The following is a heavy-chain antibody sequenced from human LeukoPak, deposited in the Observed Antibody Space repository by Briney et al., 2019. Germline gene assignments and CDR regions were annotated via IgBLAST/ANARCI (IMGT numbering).Heavy chain of an antibody. CDR1: GGSISSHY. J-gene: IGHJ6*03. D-gene: IGHD1-26*01. V-gene: IGHV4-59*11. Sequence: SETLSLTCTVSGGSISSHYRSWIRQPPGKGLEWIGYIYYSGSTNYNPSLKSRVTISVDTSKNQFSLKLSSVTAADTAVYYCASSSSGITDYYYYYYMDVWGKGTTVTVSS. CDR2: IYYSGST. CDR3: ASSSSGITDYYYYYYMDV.